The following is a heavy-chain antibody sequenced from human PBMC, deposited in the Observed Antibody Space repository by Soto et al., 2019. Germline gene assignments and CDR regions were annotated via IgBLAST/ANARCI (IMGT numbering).Heavy chain of an antibody. CDR1: VGSFSGYY. V-gene: IGHV4-34*01. CDR2: INHSGST. J-gene: IGHJ4*02. D-gene: IGHD2-2*01. Sequence: PSETLSLTCAVYVGSFSGYYWSWIRRPPGKGLEWIGEINHSGSTNYNPSLKSRVTISVDTSKNQFSLKLSSVTAADTAVYYCARAYCTSISCSNFDYWGQGTLVT. CDR3: ARAYCTSISCSNFDY.